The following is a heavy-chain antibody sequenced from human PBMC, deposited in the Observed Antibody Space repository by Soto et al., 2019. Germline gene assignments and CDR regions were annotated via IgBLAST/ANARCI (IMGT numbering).Heavy chain of an antibody. V-gene: IGHV3-11*06. J-gene: IGHJ4*02. D-gene: IGHD3-10*01. Sequence: WGSLRLSCVASGLSLIDYYIIFIRQAPGRGLEWVSYISDSGSYATYADSVKGRFTISRDNAKNTLYLQMNSLRSEDTAVYYCATFHSGSGNGFWGQGTLVTVSS. CDR2: ISDSGSYA. CDR3: ATFHSGSGNGF. CDR1: GLSLIDYY.